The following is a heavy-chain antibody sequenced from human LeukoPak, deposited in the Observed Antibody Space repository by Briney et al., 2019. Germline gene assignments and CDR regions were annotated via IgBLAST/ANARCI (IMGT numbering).Heavy chain of an antibody. CDR1: GFTFGDYA. Sequence: GGSLRLSCTGSGFTFGDYAMSWVRQAPGKGLEWVGFIRSKAYRRTTEYAASVKGRFTISRDDSASIAYLQMNRLKTVDTAVYYCARGPIQLWIHNAMDVWGQGTTVTVSS. CDR3: ARGPIQLWIHNAMDV. CDR2: IRSKAYRRTT. J-gene: IGHJ6*02. D-gene: IGHD1-1*01. V-gene: IGHV3-49*04.